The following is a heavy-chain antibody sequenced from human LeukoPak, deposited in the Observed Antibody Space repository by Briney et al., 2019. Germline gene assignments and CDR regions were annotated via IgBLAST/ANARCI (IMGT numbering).Heavy chain of an antibody. CDR1: GFTFSSYG. Sequence: GGSLRLSCAASGFTFSSYGMHWVRQAPGKGLEWVAFIRYDGSNKYYADSVKGRFTISRDNSKNTPYLQMNSLRAEDTAVYYCAKDAPYCSGGSCYSVFDYWGQGTLVTVSS. V-gene: IGHV3-30*02. CDR3: AKDAPYCSGGSCYSVFDY. J-gene: IGHJ4*02. CDR2: IRYDGSNK. D-gene: IGHD2-15*01.